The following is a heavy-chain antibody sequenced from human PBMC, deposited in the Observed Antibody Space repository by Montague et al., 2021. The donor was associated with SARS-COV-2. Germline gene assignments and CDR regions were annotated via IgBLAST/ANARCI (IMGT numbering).Heavy chain of an antibody. CDR3: ARGADYDFWSGFLRYKWFGP. V-gene: IGHV4-34*01. CDR2: ITHSGST. CDR1: TDSFSGYY. D-gene: IGHD3-3*01. Sequence: SETLSLTCAVHTDSFSGYYWSWIRQSPGKGLEWIGEITHSGSTNHNPSLQSRVTISVDKSKKQVSLKLRSLTAADTAVYYCARGADYDFWSGFLRYKWFGPWGQGTPVIVPS. J-gene: IGHJ5*02.